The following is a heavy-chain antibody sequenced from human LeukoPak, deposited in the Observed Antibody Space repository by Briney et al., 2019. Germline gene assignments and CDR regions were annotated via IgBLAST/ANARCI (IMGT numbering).Heavy chain of an antibody. D-gene: IGHD2-15*01. CDR2: ISAYNGNT. CDR3: ARTIIVDRRLDY. Sequence: ASVKVSCKASGYTFTSYGISWVRQAPGQGLEWMGWISAYNGNTNYPQKLQGRVTMTTDTSTSTAYMELRSLRSDDTAVYYCARTIIVDRRLDYWGQGTLVTVSS. CDR1: GYTFTSYG. J-gene: IGHJ4*02. V-gene: IGHV1-18*01.